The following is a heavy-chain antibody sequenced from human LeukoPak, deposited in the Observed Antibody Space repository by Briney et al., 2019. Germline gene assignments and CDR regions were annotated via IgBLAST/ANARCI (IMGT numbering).Heavy chain of an antibody. V-gene: IGHV3-20*04. Sequence: GGSLRLSCAASGFTFDDYGLSWVRQAPGKGLEWVSGINWNGGSTGYADSVKGRFTISRDNAKNSLYLQMNSLRAEDTALYYCARGTLKAAATDFDYWGQGTLVTVSS. CDR2: INWNGGST. J-gene: IGHJ4*02. D-gene: IGHD6-13*01. CDR1: GFTFDDYG. CDR3: ARGTLKAAATDFDY.